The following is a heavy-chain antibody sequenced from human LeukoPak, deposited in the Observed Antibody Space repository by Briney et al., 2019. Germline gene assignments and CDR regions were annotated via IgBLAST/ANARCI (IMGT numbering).Heavy chain of an antibody. CDR1: GFTFSSYA. CDR2: ISSSSNYI. CDR3: AREPGDSSGWSE. Sequence: PGGSLRLSCAASGFTFSSYAMSWVRQAPGKGLEWVSSISSSSNYICYADSVKGRFTISRDNAKNSLYLQMNSLRAEDTAVYYCAREPGDSSGWSEWGQGTLVTVSS. J-gene: IGHJ4*02. V-gene: IGHV3-21*01. D-gene: IGHD6-19*01.